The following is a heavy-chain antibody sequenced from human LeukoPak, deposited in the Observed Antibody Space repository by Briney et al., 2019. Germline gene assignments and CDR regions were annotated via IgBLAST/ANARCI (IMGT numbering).Heavy chain of an antibody. J-gene: IGHJ4*02. CDR3: ARNGPYTSGGSYYFDY. V-gene: IGHV1-18*01. CDR1: GYTFTSYG. CDR2: ISGYNGNT. Sequence: ASVKVSCKASGYTFTSYGISGVRQAAGQGLEWMGWISGYNGNTNYAQKLQGRDNMSTDTSTSTAYMEVRSLRSDDTAVYYCARNGPYTSGGSYYFDYWGQGTLVTVSS. D-gene: IGHD3-16*01.